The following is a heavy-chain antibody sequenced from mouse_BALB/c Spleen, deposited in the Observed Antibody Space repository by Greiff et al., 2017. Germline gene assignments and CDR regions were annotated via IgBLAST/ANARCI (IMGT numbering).Heavy chain of an antibody. CDR3: AYDYEGFAAY. CDR1: GYSFTGYY. CDR2: ISCYNGAT. D-gene: IGHD2-4*01. J-gene: IGHJ3*01. Sequence: LVKTGASVKISCKASGYSFTGYYMHWVKQSHGKSLEWIGYISCYNGATSYNQKFKGKATFTVDTSSSTAYMQFNSLTSEDSAVYYCAYDYEGFAAYWGQGTLVTVSA. V-gene: IGHV1S34*01.